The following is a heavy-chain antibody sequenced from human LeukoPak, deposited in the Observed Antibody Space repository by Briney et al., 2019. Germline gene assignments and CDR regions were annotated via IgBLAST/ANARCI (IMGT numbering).Heavy chain of an antibody. J-gene: IGHJ3*02. V-gene: IGHV3-21*04. CDR2: ISSSSSYI. CDR3: ARDHRVVVITLAPDAFDI. D-gene: IGHD3-22*01. Sequence: GGSLRLSCAASGFTFSSYSMNWVRQAPGKGLEWVSSISSSSSYIYYADSVKGRFTISRDNAKNSLYLQMNSLRAEDTAVYYCARDHRVVVITLAPDAFDIWGQGTMVTVSS. CDR1: GFTFSSYS.